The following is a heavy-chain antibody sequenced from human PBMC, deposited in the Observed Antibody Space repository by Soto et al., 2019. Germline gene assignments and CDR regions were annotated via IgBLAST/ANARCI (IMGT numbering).Heavy chain of an antibody. V-gene: IGHV3-21*01. CDR1: GFAFITES. CDR3: ARDRLYYDILTGYYIGDGDHPSYGMDV. CDR2: ISSSSSYI. J-gene: IGHJ6*02. D-gene: IGHD3-9*01. Sequence: GSLSRCAAGWGFAFITESVDWVSKAPGKGLEWVSSISSSSSYIYYADSVKGRFTISRDNAKNSLYLQMNSLRAEDTAVYYCARDRLYYDILTGYYIGDGDHPSYGMDVWGQGTTVTVSS.